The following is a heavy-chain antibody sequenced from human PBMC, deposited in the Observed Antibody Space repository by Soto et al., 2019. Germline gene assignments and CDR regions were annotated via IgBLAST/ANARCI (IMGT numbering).Heavy chain of an antibody. CDR1: GGSISSYY. CDR3: ARYVAGIGYFDY. V-gene: IGHV4-59*01. J-gene: IGHJ4*02. Sequence: QVQLQESGPGLVKPSETLSLTCTVSGGSISSYYWSWIRQPPGKGLEWIGYIYYSGSTNYNPSLRSRVTISVDTSKNQFFLKVSSVTAADTAVYYCARYVAGIGYFDYWGQGTLVTVPS. D-gene: IGHD6-19*01. CDR2: IYYSGST.